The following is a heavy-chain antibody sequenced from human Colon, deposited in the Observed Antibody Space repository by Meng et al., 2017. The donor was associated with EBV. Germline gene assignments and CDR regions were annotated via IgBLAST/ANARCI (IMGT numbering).Heavy chain of an antibody. Sequence: QVQESGPGPVKPSQTRSLTCTVSGGSVSIGGYYWTWICQHPGKGLEWFGHIYYSGSTFYNPSLKRRVIISIDTSKNQFSLNLRSVTAADTAVYYCARVSSGWDYFDYWGQGTLVTVSS. J-gene: IGHJ4*02. CDR1: GGSVSIGGYY. D-gene: IGHD6-19*01. CDR3: ARVSSGWDYFDY. V-gene: IGHV4-31*03. CDR2: IYYSGST.